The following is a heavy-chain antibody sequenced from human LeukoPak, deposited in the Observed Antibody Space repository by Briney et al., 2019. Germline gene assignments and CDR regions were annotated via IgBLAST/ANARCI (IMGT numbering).Heavy chain of an antibody. Sequence: PSETLSLTCTVSGGSISSYFRGWIRQPAGMGLEWIGRIYTSGSPNYNPSLKSRVTMSVDKSKNQFSLKLNSVTAADTAVYYCARERGDCSSTSCYPYYFDSWGQGTLVTVSS. CDR1: GGSISSYF. CDR3: ARERGDCSSTSCYPYYFDS. J-gene: IGHJ4*02. D-gene: IGHD2-2*01. V-gene: IGHV4-4*07. CDR2: IYTSGSP.